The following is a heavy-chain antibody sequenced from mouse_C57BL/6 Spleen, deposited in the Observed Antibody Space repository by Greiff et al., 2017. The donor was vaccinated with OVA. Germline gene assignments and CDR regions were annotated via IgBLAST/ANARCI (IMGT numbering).Heavy chain of an antibody. V-gene: IGHV5-9-1*02. J-gene: IGHJ4*01. CDR2: ISSGGDYI. Sequence: DVMLVESGEGLVKPGGSLKLSCAASGFTFSSYAMSWVRQTPEKRLEWVAYISSGGDYIYYADTVKGRFTISRDNARNTLYLQMSSLKSEDTAMYYCTRGSTMVTTGAMDYWGQGTSVTVSS. D-gene: IGHD2-1*01. CDR1: GFTFSSYA. CDR3: TRGSTMVTTGAMDY.